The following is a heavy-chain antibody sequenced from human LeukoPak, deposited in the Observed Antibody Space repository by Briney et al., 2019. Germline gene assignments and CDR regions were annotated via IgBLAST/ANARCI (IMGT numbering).Heavy chain of an antibody. D-gene: IGHD4-17*01. CDR1: GGSISSYY. Sequence: SETLSLTCTVSGGSISSYYWSWIRQPPGKGLEWIGYIYYSGSTNYNPSLKSRVTISVDTSKNQFSLKLSSVTAADTAVYYCARDQGTAVTLERAGHFDYWGQGSLVTVSS. CDR2: IYYSGST. V-gene: IGHV4-59*01. J-gene: IGHJ4*02. CDR3: ARDQGTAVTLERAGHFDY.